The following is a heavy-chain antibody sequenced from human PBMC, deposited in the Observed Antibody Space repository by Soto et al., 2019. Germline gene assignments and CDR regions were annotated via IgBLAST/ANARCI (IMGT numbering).Heavy chain of an antibody. CDR2: IYYSGDP. CDR1: PGHISSGNYF. Sequence: SETLSLTCNVSPGHISSGNYFWSWIRQSPGKGLEWIGHIYYSGDPFYNPSLKSRVTISVDASKNQFALKLSSVTAEDTAVYYFVSRQQHVALVDYWGQGKLVTVSS. D-gene: IGHD6-6*01. V-gene: IGHV4-30-4*01. J-gene: IGHJ4*02. CDR3: VSRQQHVALVDY.